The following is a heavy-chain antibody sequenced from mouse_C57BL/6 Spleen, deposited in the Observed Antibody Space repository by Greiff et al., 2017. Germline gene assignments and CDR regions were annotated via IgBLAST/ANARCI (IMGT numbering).Heavy chain of an antibody. CDR1: GYTFTSYW. Sequence: QVQLQQPGAELVMPGASVKLSCKASGYTFTSYWMHWVKQRPGQGLEWIGEIDPSDSYTNYNQKFKGKSTLTVDKSSSTAYMQLSSLTSEDSAVYYCARGAIYYDDWGQGTTLTVSS. J-gene: IGHJ2*01. CDR3: ARGAIYYDD. V-gene: IGHV1-69*01. CDR2: IDPSDSYT.